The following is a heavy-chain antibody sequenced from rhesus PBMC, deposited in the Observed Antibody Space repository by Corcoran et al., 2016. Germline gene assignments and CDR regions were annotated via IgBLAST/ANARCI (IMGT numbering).Heavy chain of an antibody. J-gene: IGHJ4*01. CDR1: GGSISDSYR. CDR3: AREGYSSGWSPYYFDY. D-gene: IGHD6S26*01. V-gene: IGHV4S10*01. CDR2: IYGSNTST. Sequence: QVQLQESGPGVVKPSETLSLTCAVSGGSISDSYRWSWIRQPPGKGLEWIEYIYGSNTSTNYNPSLKSRVTISKDTSQDQFSLKLSCVAGADTAVYYCAREGYSSGWSPYYFDYWGQGVLVTVSS.